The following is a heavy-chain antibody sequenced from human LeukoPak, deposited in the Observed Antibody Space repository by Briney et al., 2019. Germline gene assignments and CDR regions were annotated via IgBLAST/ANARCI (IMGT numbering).Heavy chain of an antibody. V-gene: IGHV3-48*04. CDR1: GFTFSSYG. CDR2: ISSASGSI. J-gene: IGHJ4*02. CDR3: VRLPAYCSSTSCYYDY. Sequence: PGGSLRLSCAASGFTFSSYGMHWVRQAPGKGLEWVSYISSASGSIYYADSVKGRFTISRDNAKNSLFLQMNSLRAEDTAVYYCVRLPAYCSSTSCYYDYWGQGTLVTVSS. D-gene: IGHD2-2*01.